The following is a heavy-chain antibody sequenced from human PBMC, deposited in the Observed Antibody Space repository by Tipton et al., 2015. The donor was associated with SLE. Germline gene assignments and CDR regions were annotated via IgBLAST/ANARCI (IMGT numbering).Heavy chain of an antibody. CDR3: AREYSSGYYYATHYYFDH. V-gene: IGHV4-4*02. D-gene: IGHD3-22*01. CDR2: IDHSGST. CDR1: GGSISSRNW. J-gene: IGHJ4*02. Sequence: TLSLTCAVYGGSISSRNWWSWIRQPPGKGLEWIGEIDHSGSTNYNPSLESRVTISVDTSKNQFSLRVNSVTAADTAVYYCAREYSSGYYYATHYYFDHWGQGTLVTVSS.